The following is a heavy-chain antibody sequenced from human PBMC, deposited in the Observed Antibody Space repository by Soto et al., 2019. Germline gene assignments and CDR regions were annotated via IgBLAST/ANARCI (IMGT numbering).Heavy chain of an antibody. CDR2: IYSGGDT. V-gene: IGHV3-23*03. Sequence: GGSLRLSCAASGFTFSRSAMSWVRQAPGKGLEWVSLIYSGGDTFYADSVKGRFTISRDNFKNTLYLQMNSLRAEDTAVYYCAKTRYFDPPGTFDYWGQGTQVTVSS. CDR3: AKTRYFDPPGTFDY. CDR1: GFTFSRSA. D-gene: IGHD3-9*01. J-gene: IGHJ4*02.